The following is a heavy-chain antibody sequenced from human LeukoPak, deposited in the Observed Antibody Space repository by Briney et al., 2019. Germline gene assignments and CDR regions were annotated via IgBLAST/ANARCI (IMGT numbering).Heavy chain of an antibody. D-gene: IGHD3-3*01. CDR2: ISSTSSRI. CDR3: ARARITIFGVVISLDY. CDR1: RFTFSTYS. V-gene: IGHV3-48*04. J-gene: IGHJ4*02. Sequence: QPGGSLRLSCAASRFTFSTYSMHWVRQAPGKGLEWVSYISSTSSRILYADSVKGRLTISRDDAKNSLYLQMNSLRVEDTAVYYCARARITIFGVVISLDYWGQGTLVTVSS.